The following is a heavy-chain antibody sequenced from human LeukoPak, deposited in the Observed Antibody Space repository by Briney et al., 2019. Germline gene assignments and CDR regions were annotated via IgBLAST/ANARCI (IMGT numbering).Heavy chain of an antibody. CDR2: IRSKAYGETA. V-gene: IGHV3-49*03. Sequence: GGPQRLSCTASGFTFGDYAMSWIRQAPGKGLEWVGFIRSKAYGETADYAASVKGRFTISRDDSKAIAYLQMNSLKTEDTAVYHCTRDRGAYNLYDYWGQGTLVTVSS. D-gene: IGHD1-1*01. J-gene: IGHJ4*02. CDR3: TRDRGAYNLYDY. CDR1: GFTFGDYA.